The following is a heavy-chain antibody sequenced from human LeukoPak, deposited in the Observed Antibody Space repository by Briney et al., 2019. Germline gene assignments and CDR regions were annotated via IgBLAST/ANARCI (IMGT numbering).Heavy chain of an antibody. CDR3: VRVAVAGNLNNWFDP. Sequence: PGRSLRLSCAASGFTFSNYGMHWVRQAPGKGLEWVAVIWYDGSSKYYADSVKGRFTISRDNSKNTLYLQMNSLRAEDTAVYYCVRVAVAGNLNNWFDPWGQGTLVTVPS. CDR2: IWYDGSSK. D-gene: IGHD6-19*01. J-gene: IGHJ5*02. CDR1: GFTFSNYG. V-gene: IGHV3-33*01.